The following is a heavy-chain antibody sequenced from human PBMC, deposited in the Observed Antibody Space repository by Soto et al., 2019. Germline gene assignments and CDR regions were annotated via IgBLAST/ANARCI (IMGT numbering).Heavy chain of an antibody. J-gene: IGHJ4*02. Sequence: QVQLVQSGAEVKKPGSSVKVSCKASGGTFSSYTISWVRQAPGQGLEWMGRIIPILGIANYAQKFQGRVTITADKSTGTAYMELSSLRSEDTAVYYCARDDWASSGCSCYWGQGTLVTVSS. V-gene: IGHV1-69*08. D-gene: IGHD2-15*01. CDR2: IIPILGIA. CDR1: GGTFSSYT. CDR3: ARDDWASSGCSCY.